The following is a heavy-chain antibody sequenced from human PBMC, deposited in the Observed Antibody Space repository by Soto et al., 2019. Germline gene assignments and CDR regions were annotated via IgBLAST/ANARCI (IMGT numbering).Heavy chain of an antibody. J-gene: IGHJ2*01. D-gene: IGHD6-13*01. CDR1: GFTFSSFA. V-gene: IGHV3-23*01. CDR2: ISGSGGRT. CDR3: AKDPSGATSWYYWYFVL. Sequence: EVQLLESGGGLVQPGGSLRLSCAASGFTFSSFAVSWVRQAPGTGLEWVSAISGSGGRTYYADSVKGRFTISRDNSKSTLYLQMNSLRVDDTAVYYCAKDPSGATSWYYWYFVLWGRGTLVTVSS.